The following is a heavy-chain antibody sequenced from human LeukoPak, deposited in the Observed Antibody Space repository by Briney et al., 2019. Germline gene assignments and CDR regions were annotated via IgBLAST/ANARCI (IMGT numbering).Heavy chain of an antibody. J-gene: IGHJ4*02. D-gene: IGHD3-10*01. CDR1: GFSFSGSG. V-gene: IGHV3-21*01. CDR3: ARGEYGSGSYHIDY. Sequence: GGSLRLSCAASGFSFSGSGIHWVRQAPGKGLEWVSFISGSSSYIYYADSVKGRFTISRDNAKNSLYLQMNSLRAEDTAVYYCARGEYGSGSYHIDYWGQGTLVTVSS. CDR2: ISGSSSYI.